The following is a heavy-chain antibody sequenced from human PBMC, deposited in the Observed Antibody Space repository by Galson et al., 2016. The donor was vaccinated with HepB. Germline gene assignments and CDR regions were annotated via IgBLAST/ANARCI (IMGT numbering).Heavy chain of an antibody. CDR1: GLTFNNYA. CDR3: VKGAGTIDY. V-gene: IGHV3-48*02. J-gene: IGHJ4*02. CDR2: ISSSSNSM. Sequence: SLRLSCAASGLTFNNYAMHWVRQAPGKGLEWISYISSSSNSMYYADSVKGRFTISRDNAKNSLYLQMNSLRDEDTAVYYCVKGAGTIDYWGQGTLVTVSS. D-gene: IGHD6-19*01.